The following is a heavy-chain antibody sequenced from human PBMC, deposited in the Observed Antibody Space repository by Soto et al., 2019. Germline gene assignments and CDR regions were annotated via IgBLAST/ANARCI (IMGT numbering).Heavy chain of an antibody. CDR3: ATMVRGVSPFDYYYYGMDV. D-gene: IGHD3-10*01. CDR2: INHSGST. Sequence: QVQLQQWGAGLLKPSETLSLTCAVYGGSFSGYYWSWIRQPPGKGLEWIGEINHSGSTNYNPSLKSRVTISVDTSKNQFSLKLSSVTAADTAVYYCATMVRGVSPFDYYYYGMDVWGQGTTVTVSS. CDR1: GGSFSGYY. V-gene: IGHV4-34*01. J-gene: IGHJ6*02.